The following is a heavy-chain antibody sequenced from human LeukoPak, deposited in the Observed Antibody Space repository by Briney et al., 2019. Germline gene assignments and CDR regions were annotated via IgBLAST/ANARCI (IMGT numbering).Heavy chain of an antibody. CDR3: AKDYDSSGYYYDYFDY. CDR2: ISGSGGST. Sequence: PGGSLRLSCAASGFTFSSYSMNWVRQAPGKGLEWVSAISGSGGSTYYADSVKGRFTISRDNSKNTLYLQMNSLRAEDTAVYYCAKDYDSSGYYYDYFDYWGQGTLVTVSS. CDR1: GFTFSSYS. D-gene: IGHD3-22*01. J-gene: IGHJ4*02. V-gene: IGHV3-23*01.